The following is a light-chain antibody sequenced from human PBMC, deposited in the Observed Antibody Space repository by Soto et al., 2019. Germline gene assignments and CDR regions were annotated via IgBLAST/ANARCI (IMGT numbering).Light chain of an antibody. V-gene: IGKV3-15*01. CDR1: QSVSSD. Sequence: IVVTRSLVTLSVSPVERVMGSCRGSQSVSSDLAWYHHKPGQAPRLLIYGASTRATGIPARFSGSGFGTEFTLTISSLQSEDFAVYYCQQYNNWPSWTFGQGTKVDIK. CDR3: QQYNNWPSWT. CDR2: GAS. J-gene: IGKJ1*01.